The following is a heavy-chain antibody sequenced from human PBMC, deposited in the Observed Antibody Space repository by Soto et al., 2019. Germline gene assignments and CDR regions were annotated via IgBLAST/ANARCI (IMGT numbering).Heavy chain of an antibody. Sequence: GVSLRLSCAASGFTFSSYGMHWVRQAPGKGLEWVAVISYDGSNKYYADSVKGRFTISRDNSKNTLYLQMNSLRAEDTAVYYCAKDRSEGNSAAYDYWGQGTLVTVSS. V-gene: IGHV3-30*18. J-gene: IGHJ4*02. CDR3: AKDRSEGNSAAYDY. CDR2: ISYDGSNK. D-gene: IGHD4-4*01. CDR1: GFTFSSYG.